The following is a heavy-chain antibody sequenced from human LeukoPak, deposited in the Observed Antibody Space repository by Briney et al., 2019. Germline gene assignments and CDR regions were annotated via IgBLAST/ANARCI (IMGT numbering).Heavy chain of an antibody. J-gene: IGHJ4*02. CDR3: AKGWYSSSWYGISRFDY. CDR2: ISGDGGST. Sequence: GGSLRLSCAASGFTLDDYTIHWVRQVPGKGLEWVSLISGDGGSTYYADSVKGRFTISRDNSKNFLYLQMNSLRTEDTALYYCAKGWYSSSWYGISRFDYWGQGTLVTGSS. CDR1: GFTLDDYT. V-gene: IGHV3-43*01. D-gene: IGHD6-13*01.